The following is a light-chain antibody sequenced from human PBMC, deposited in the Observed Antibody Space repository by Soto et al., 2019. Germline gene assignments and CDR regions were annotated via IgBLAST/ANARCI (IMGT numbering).Light chain of an antibody. Sequence: EIVMTQSPATLSVSPGEGATLSCRASQSISNHLAWFQQKPGQAPRLLITGASTRVTGIPARFSGSGSGTEFTLTISSLQSEDFAVYYCQQYHGWPWTFGQETTVEIK. CDR1: QSISNH. V-gene: IGKV3-15*01. J-gene: IGKJ1*01. CDR3: QQYHGWPWT. CDR2: GAS.